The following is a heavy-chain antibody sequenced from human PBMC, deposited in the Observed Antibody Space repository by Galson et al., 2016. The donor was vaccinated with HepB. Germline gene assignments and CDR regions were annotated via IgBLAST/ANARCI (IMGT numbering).Heavy chain of an antibody. Sequence: ETLSLTCTLSGGSISSSNYYWGWIRQAPGKGLEWIGSIYYSGSDYYNTSLKSRVTISLHTSKNQFSLKLSSVTAADTAVYYCARHPRLVPAQGGVYAFDVWGQGTMVTVSS. CDR1: GGSISSSNYY. J-gene: IGHJ3*01. CDR2: IYYSGSD. V-gene: IGHV4-39*01. CDR3: ARHPRLVPAQGGVYAFDV. D-gene: IGHD2-2*01.